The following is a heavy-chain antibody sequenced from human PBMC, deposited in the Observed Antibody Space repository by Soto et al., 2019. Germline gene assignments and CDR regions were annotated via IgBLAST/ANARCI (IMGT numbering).Heavy chain of an antibody. CDR2: IYWDDDK. Sequence: QITLKESGPTVVKPTETLTLTCTFSGFSLTTSGVGVGWVRQSPGKAPEWLALIYWDDDKRYSTSLKSRLTLTKDTSKIPVVRTMANVDPADTATYYCAHRVLRMVCGLVTTTAIYFDFWGQGTPVVVSS. CDR3: AHRVLRMVCGLVTTTAIYFDF. CDR1: GFSLTTSGVG. D-gene: IGHD3-3*01. V-gene: IGHV2-5*02. J-gene: IGHJ4*02.